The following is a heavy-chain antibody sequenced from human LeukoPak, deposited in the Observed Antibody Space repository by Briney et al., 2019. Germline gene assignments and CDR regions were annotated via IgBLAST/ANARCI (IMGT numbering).Heavy chain of an antibody. CDR2: ISSICSTI. J-gene: IGHJ4*02. CDR1: GFTFSSYE. V-gene: IGHV3-48*03. D-gene: IGHD6-19*01. Sequence: GASLRLSCAASGFTFSSYEMNWFLQAPRNLLAWVSYISSICSTIYYADSVNSPFTISRDNATTSLYLQMNSLRAEDTAVYHCAEAVNLGYWGQGTLVTVS. CDR3: AEAVNLGY.